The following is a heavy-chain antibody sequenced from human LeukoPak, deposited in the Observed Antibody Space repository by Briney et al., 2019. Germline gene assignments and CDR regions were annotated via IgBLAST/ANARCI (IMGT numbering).Heavy chain of an antibody. CDR1: GFTVSTNY. V-gene: IGHV3-66*04. D-gene: IGHD4-17*01. CDR2: ISSGGTT. J-gene: IGHJ4*02. CDR3: ARRGYGDYAPFDY. Sequence: GGSLRLSCAVSGFTVSTNYMTWVRQAPGKGLEWVSLISSGGTTHYADSVKGRFTISRDNSKDTLYLQMNSLRAEDTAMYSCARRGYGDYAPFDYWGQGTLVTVSS.